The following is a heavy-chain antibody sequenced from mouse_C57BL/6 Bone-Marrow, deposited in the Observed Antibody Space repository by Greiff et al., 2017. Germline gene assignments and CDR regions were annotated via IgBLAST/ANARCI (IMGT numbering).Heavy chain of an antibody. D-gene: IGHD2-12*01. Sequence: VQLQQSGAELVRPGTSVKLSCKASGYTFTSYWMHWVKQRPGQGLEWIGVIDPSDSYTNYNQKFKGQATLTVDTSSSTAYMQLSSLTSEDSAVYYCAREGYYTFEGYWGQGTTLTVSS. CDR1: GYTFTSYW. CDR2: IDPSDSYT. J-gene: IGHJ2*01. V-gene: IGHV1-59*01. CDR3: AREGYYTFEGY.